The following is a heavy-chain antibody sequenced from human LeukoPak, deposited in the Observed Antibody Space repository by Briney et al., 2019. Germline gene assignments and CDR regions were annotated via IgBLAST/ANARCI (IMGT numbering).Heavy chain of an antibody. Sequence: PSETLSLTCAVYGGSSSGYYWTWIRQAPGKGLEWVSYITSSSSTIYYADSVKGRFTISRDNAKSSLYLQMNSLRDEDTAVYYCARDGSGSYYPFDYWGQGTLVTVSS. CDR2: ITSSSSTI. CDR1: GGSSSGYY. CDR3: ARDGSGSYYPFDY. V-gene: IGHV3-48*02. J-gene: IGHJ4*02. D-gene: IGHD3-10*01.